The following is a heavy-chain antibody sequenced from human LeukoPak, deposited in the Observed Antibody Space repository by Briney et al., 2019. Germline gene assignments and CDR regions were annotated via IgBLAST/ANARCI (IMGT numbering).Heavy chain of an antibody. Sequence: PSETLSLTCTVSGGSISSYYWSWIRQPPGKGLEWIGYIYYSGSTNYNPSLKSRVTISVDTSKNQFSLKLSSVTAADTAVYYCARRPIGGDGRYYYGSGSYYNWYFDLWGRGTLVTVSS. D-gene: IGHD3-10*01. V-gene: IGHV4-59*01. CDR1: GGSISSYY. J-gene: IGHJ2*01. CDR3: ARRPIGGDGRYYYGSGSYYNWYFDL. CDR2: IYYSGST.